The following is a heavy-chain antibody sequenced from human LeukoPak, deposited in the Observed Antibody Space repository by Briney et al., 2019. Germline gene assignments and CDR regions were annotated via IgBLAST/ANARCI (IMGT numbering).Heavy chain of an antibody. CDR2: IIPIFGTA. Sequence: ASVNFSCKASGGTFSSYAISWVRQAPGQGLEWMGGIIPIFGTANYAQKFQGRVTITADESTSTAYMELSSLRSEDTAVYYCARESPYNGSPGYYFDYGSQGTLVTVSS. J-gene: IGHJ4*02. CDR3: ARESPYNGSPGYYFDY. D-gene: IGHD1-26*01. CDR1: GGTFSSYA. V-gene: IGHV1-69*13.